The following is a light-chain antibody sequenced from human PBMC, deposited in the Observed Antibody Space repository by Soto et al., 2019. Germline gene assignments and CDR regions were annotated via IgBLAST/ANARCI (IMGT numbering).Light chain of an antibody. V-gene: IGLV2-11*01. CDR2: DVS. J-gene: IGLJ1*01. CDR1: SSDVGGYNY. CDR3: CSYAGSPRYV. Sequence: QSALTQPRSVSGSPGQSVTISCTGTSSDVGGYNYVSWYQQHPGKAPKVMIYDVSERPSGVPDRFSGSKSGNTAPLTISGLQAEDEADYYCCSYAGSPRYVFGTGTKRTVL.